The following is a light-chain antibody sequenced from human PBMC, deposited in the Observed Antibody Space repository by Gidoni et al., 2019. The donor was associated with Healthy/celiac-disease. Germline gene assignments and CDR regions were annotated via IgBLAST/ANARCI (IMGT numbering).Light chain of an antibody. CDR1: QSVSSSY. J-gene: IGKJ4*01. V-gene: IGKV3-20*01. CDR2: GAS. CDR3: QQYGSSLFT. Sequence: DIVLTQSPGTLSLSPGERATLSCRASQSVSSSYLAWYQQKPGQAPRLLIYGASSRATGIPDRFSGSGSGTDFTLTISRLEPEDFAVYYCQQYGSSLFTFGGXTKVEIK.